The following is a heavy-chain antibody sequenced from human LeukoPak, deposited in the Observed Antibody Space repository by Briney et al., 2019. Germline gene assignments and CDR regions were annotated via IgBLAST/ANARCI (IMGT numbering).Heavy chain of an antibody. CDR1: GFTFSSYA. CDR2: LRGDGET. D-gene: IGHD2-8*01. CDR3: AKASWVSSADAVL. Sequence: GGSLRLSWVASGFTFSSYAMSWVRQAPARGLEWVSSLRGDGETFYADSVKGRFTLSRDHSRNTVYLHLNNLRVEDTAVYYCAKASWVSSADAVLWGQGTVVTVS. V-gene: IGHV3-23*01. J-gene: IGHJ4*02.